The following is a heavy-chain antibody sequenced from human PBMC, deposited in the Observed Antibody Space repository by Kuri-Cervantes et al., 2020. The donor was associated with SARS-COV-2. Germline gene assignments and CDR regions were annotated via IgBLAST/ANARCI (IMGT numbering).Heavy chain of an antibody. V-gene: IGHV4-34*01. CDR1: GGSFSGYY. D-gene: IGHD3-3*01. J-gene: IGHJ6*02. CDR2: INHSGST. Sequence: SQTLSLTCAVYGGSFSGYYWSWIRQPPGKGLEWIGEINHSGSTNYNPSLKSRVTISVDTSKNQFSLKLSSVTAADTAVYYCARLLYYDFWSGYRHYYYYYGMDVWGQGTTVTVSS. CDR3: ARLLYYDFWSGYRHYYYYYGMDV.